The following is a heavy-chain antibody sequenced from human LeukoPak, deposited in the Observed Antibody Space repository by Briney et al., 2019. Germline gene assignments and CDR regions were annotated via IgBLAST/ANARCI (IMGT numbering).Heavy chain of an antibody. CDR2: IYYSGST. J-gene: IGHJ4*02. CDR3: AGSSGYYFDY. D-gene: IGHD3-22*01. Sequence: SETLSLTCTVSGGSISSSSYYWGWIRQPPGKGLEWIGSIYYSGSTYYDPSLKSRVTISVDTSKNQFSLKLSSVTAADTAVYYCAGSSGYYFDYWGQGTLVTVSS. V-gene: IGHV4-39*01. CDR1: GGSISSSSYY.